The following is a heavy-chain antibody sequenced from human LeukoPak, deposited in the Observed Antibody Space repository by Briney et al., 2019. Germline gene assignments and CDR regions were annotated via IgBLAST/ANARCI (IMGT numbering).Heavy chain of an antibody. CDR2: IYPTGGSA. CDR3: ARDRSGSRWRWFDP. V-gene: IGHV1-46*01. CDR1: GYTFTNYY. D-gene: IGHD6-13*01. Sequence: ASVKVSCKASGYTFTNYYIHWVRPAPGQGLEWRGIIYPTGGSASYAQKFQGRVSMTSDTSTSTLYWELSSLRSEDTAVYYCARDRSGSRWRWFDPWGQGTLVTVSS. J-gene: IGHJ5*02.